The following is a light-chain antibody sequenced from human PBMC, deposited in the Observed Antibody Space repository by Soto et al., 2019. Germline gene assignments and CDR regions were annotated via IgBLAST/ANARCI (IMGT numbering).Light chain of an antibody. CDR3: SSYTISSTLV. CDR2: EVS. Sequence: QSALTQPASVSGSPGQSITISCTGTSSDVGGYNYVSWYQQHPGKAPKLMIYEVSNRPSGVSNLFSGSKSGNTASLTISGLQAEDEADYYCSSYTISSTLVFGGGTKLTVL. V-gene: IGLV2-14*01. CDR1: SSDVGGYNY. J-gene: IGLJ2*01.